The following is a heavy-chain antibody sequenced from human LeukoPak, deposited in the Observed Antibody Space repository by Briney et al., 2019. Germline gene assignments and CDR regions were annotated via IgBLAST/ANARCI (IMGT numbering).Heavy chain of an antibody. CDR2: IKQDGSEK. CDR3: ARVRQWLALAGGLWFDP. D-gene: IGHD6-19*01. J-gene: IGHJ5*02. Sequence: PGGSLRLSCAASGVAFSNAWMSWVRQAPGKGLEWVANIKQDGSEKYYVDSVKGRFTISRDNAKNSLYLQMNSLRAEDTAVYYCARVRQWLALAGGLWFDPWGQGTLVTVSS. CDR1: GVAFSNAW. V-gene: IGHV3-7*01.